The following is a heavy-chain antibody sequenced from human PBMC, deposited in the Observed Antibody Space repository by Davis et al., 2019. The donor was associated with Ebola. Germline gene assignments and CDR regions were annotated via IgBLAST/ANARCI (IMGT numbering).Heavy chain of an antibody. CDR3: VRPGSGSYTPDFDY. D-gene: IGHD3-10*01. CDR1: GLTFNRYA. Sequence: PGGSLRLSCAASGLTFNRYAMHWVRQAPGKGLEWVSLLSAHGESTYYADSVKGRFTISRDNINKSLYLQMNSLRTEDTAFYYCVRPGSGSYTPDFDYWGQGILVTVSS. CDR2: LSAHGEST. J-gene: IGHJ4*02. V-gene: IGHV3-43*02.